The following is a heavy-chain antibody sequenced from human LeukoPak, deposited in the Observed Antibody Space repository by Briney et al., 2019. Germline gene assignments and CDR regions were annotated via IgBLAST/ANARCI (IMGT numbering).Heavy chain of an antibody. CDR2: IIPIFGTA. CDR1: GYTFPSYA. Sequence: RASVKVSCKASGYTFPSYAISWVRQAPGQGLEWMGGIIPIFGTANYAQKFQGRVTITTDESTSTAYMELSSLRSEDTAVYYCARARRYDSLLPAGFDPWGQGTLVTVSS. V-gene: IGHV1-69*05. J-gene: IGHJ5*02. CDR3: ARARRYDSLLPAGFDP. D-gene: IGHD3-3*01.